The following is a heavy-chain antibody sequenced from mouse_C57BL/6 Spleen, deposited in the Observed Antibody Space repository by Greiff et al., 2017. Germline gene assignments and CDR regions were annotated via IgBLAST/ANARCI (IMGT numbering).Heavy chain of an antibody. V-gene: IGHV1-22*01. Sequence: EVQLQQSGPELVKPGASVKMSCKASGYTFTDYNMHWVKQSPGKSLEWIGYINPNNGGSSYNQKFKGKATLTVNKSSSTAYMELRSLTSEDSAVDYCAPGNYYAMDYWGQGTSVTVSS. CDR1: GYTFTDYN. CDR3: APGNYYAMDY. CDR2: INPNNGGS. J-gene: IGHJ4*01. D-gene: IGHD4-1*01.